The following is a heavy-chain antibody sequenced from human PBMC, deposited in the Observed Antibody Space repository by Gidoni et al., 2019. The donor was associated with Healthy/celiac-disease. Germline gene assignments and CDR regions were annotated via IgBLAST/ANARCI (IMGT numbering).Heavy chain of an antibody. Sequence: QVQLVQSGAEVKKPGASVKVSCKASGYTFTSYYMHWVRQAPGQGLEWMGIINPSGGSTSYAQKFQGRVTMTRDTSTSTVYMELSSLRSEDTAVYYCARDYSRLLGYPGYYHYYYGMDVWGQGTTVTVSS. D-gene: IGHD2-15*01. V-gene: IGHV1-46*01. J-gene: IGHJ6*02. CDR3: ARDYSRLLGYPGYYHYYYGMDV. CDR1: GYTFTSYY. CDR2: INPSGGST.